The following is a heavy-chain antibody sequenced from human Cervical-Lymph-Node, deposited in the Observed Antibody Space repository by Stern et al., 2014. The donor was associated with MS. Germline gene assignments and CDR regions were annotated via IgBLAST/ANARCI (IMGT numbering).Heavy chain of an antibody. D-gene: IGHD2-15*01. Sequence: EVQLGESGGGLVQPGGSLRLSCAASGFTFSAYAMSWVRQAPGEGLEWVSAISLSGGSKVYADSVQGRFTISRDNSKNTLYLQMNSLRAEDTAVYYCAKDRELVVVTFDYWGQGTLVTVSS. CDR2: ISLSGGSK. J-gene: IGHJ4*02. V-gene: IGHV3-23*04. CDR3: AKDRELVVVTFDY. CDR1: GFTFSAYA.